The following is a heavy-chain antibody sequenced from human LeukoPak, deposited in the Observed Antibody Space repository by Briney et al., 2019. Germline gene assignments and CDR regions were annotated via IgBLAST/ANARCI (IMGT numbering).Heavy chain of an antibody. Sequence: ASVKVSCKASGYTFTSYDINWVRQAPGQGLEWMGWISAYNGNTNYAQKLQGRVTMTTDTSTSTAYMELRSLRSDDTAVYYCARDTGAHKYSSGWPFDYWGQGTLVTVSS. D-gene: IGHD6-19*01. CDR2: ISAYNGNT. V-gene: IGHV1-18*01. CDR1: GYTFTSYD. J-gene: IGHJ4*02. CDR3: ARDTGAHKYSSGWPFDY.